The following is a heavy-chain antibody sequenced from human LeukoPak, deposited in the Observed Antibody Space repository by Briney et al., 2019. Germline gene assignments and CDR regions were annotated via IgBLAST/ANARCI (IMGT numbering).Heavy chain of an antibody. CDR1: GGPISNYY. CDR3: AREKGSYDYYYYMDV. CDR2: IYSSGST. V-gene: IGHV4-4*07. Sequence: PSETLSLTCTVSGGPISNYYWSWIRQPAGKGLEWIGRIYSSGSTNYNPSLKSRVTMSVDTSKNQFSLKLSSVTAADTAVYYCAREKGSYDYYYYMDVWDKGTTVTVSS. J-gene: IGHJ6*03. D-gene: IGHD3-16*01.